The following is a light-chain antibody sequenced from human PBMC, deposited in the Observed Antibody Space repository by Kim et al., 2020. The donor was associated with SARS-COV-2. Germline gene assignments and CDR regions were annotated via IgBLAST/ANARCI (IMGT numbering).Light chain of an antibody. J-gene: IGLJ2*01. CDR2: QDS. Sequence: SYELTQPPSVSVSPGQTASITCSGDKLGDKNVCWYQQKPGQSPVVVIYQDSKRPSGIPERFSGSNSGNTATLTISGTQAMDEADYYCQALGRSTVVFGGGTQLTVL. V-gene: IGLV3-1*01. CDR1: KLGDKN. CDR3: QALGRSTVV.